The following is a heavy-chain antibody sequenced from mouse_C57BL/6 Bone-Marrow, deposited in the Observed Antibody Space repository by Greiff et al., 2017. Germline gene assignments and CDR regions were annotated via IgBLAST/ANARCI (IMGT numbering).Heavy chain of an antibody. Sequence: VQLKVSGAELVKPGASVKLSCTASGFNIKDYYMHWVKQRTEQGLEWIGRIDPEDGETKYAPKFQGKATITADTSSNTAYLQLSSLTSEDTAVYYCAPRTAQATYYFDYWGQGTTLAVSS. CDR3: APRTAQATYYFDY. J-gene: IGHJ2*01. CDR2: IDPEDGET. D-gene: IGHD3-2*02. V-gene: IGHV14-2*01. CDR1: GFNIKDYY.